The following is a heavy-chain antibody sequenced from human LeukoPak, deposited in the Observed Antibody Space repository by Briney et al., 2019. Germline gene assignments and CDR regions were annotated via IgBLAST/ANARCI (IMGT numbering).Heavy chain of an antibody. CDR3: ARWNGDCSTTSCPYYYGMDV. Sequence: GGSLRLSCAPSGFTFSSYNMNWVRQAPGKGLEWLSSIKNSANFIYYADSVKGRFTISRDNAKNSLYLQMSSLRVEDTAVYYCARWNGDCSTTSCPYYYGMDVWGQGTTVTVSS. D-gene: IGHD2-2*03. CDR2: IKNSANFI. CDR1: GFTFSSYN. J-gene: IGHJ6*02. V-gene: IGHV3-21*06.